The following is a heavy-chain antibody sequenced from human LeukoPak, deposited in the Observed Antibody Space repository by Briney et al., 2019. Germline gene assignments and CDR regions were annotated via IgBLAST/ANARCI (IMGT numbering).Heavy chain of an antibody. J-gene: IGHJ3*02. V-gene: IGHV4-30-2*01. CDR1: GGSISSGGYY. CDR3: ARDVATGPTGAFDI. CDR2: IYHSGST. Sequence: SETLSLTCTVSGGSISSGGYYWSWIRQPPGKGLEWIGYIYHSGSTYYNPSLKSRVTISVDRSKNQFSLKLSSVTAADTAVYYCARDVATGPTGAFDIWGQGTMVTVPS. D-gene: IGHD4-17*01.